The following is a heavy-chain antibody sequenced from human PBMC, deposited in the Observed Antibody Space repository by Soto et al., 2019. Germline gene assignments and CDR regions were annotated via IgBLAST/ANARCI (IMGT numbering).Heavy chain of an antibody. J-gene: IGHJ4*02. CDR2: IDPKSGGT. Sequence: QLVQSGAEVKKPGASVRVSCKTSGPTFIAYYIHWVRQAPGQGLEWMGWIDPKSGGTTYEQKFLGRVTMTRDTSINTAYMDLNRLTSEDMAVYDCARVSVDVPEWGQGTLITVSS. V-gene: IGHV1-2*02. D-gene: IGHD5-12*01. CDR1: GPTFIAYY. CDR3: ARVSVDVPE.